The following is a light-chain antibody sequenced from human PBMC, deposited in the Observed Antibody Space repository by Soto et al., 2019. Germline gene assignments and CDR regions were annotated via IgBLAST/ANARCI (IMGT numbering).Light chain of an antibody. Sequence: EIVFTQSPGTLPLSPGQRPTLSCRASQSVSSSYLAWYQQKPGQAPRLLIYGASTRATGIPDRFSGSGSGTDFSLTIRGLKPEDFAVYYCQQRSDWPSFGQGTRLEIK. CDR1: QSVSSSY. J-gene: IGKJ5*01. CDR3: QQRSDWPS. V-gene: IGKV3D-20*02. CDR2: GAS.